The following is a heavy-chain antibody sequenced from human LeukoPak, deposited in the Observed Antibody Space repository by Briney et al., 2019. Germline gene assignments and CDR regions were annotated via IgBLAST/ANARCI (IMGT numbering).Heavy chain of an antibody. Sequence: SETLSLTCTVSGGSISSYYWSWIRQPPGKGLEWIGYIYYSGSTNYNPSLKSRVTISVDTSKNQFSLKLSSVTAADTAVYYCARPRGYSSSWYGTSGYFDYWGQGTLVTVSS. J-gene: IGHJ4*02. CDR3: ARPRGYSSSWYGTSGYFDY. CDR1: GGSISSYY. V-gene: IGHV4-59*01. D-gene: IGHD6-13*01. CDR2: IYYSGST.